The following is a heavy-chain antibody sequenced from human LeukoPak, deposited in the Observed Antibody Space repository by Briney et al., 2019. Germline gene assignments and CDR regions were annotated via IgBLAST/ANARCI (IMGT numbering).Heavy chain of an antibody. V-gene: IGHV1-69*04. CDR1: GGTFSSYA. D-gene: IGHD3-10*01. CDR2: IIPILGIA. Sequence: SVKVSCKASGGTFSSYAISWVRQAPGQGLEWMGRIIPILGIANYAQKFQGRVTITADKSTSTAYMELSSLRSEDTAVYYCARDFGPRNRWGTLVDAEYFQHWGQGTLVTVSS. J-gene: IGHJ1*01. CDR3: ARDFGPRNRWGTLVDAEYFQH.